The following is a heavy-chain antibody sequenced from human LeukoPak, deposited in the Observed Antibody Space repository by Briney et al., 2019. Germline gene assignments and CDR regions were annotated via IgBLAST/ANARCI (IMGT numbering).Heavy chain of an antibody. Sequence: GGSLRLSCAASGFTFSNYSMNWVRQAPGKGLEWVSAISGPAGSWGYADSVKGRFTISRDNSKNTLFLQMNSPRADDTAIYYCAKKVGLVSAPLYYFDVWGQGTLVTVSS. V-gene: IGHV3-23*01. J-gene: IGHJ4*02. CDR2: ISGPAGSW. CDR3: AKKVGLVSAPLYYFDV. CDR1: GFTFSNYS. D-gene: IGHD5/OR15-5a*01.